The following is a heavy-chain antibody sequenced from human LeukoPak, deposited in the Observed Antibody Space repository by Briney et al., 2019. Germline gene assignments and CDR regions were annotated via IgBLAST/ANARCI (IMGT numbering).Heavy chain of an antibody. D-gene: IGHD3-22*01. CDR3: ARDYSNGRARASGSSGY. V-gene: IGHV1-2*02. CDR2: INTNSGGT. Sequence: ASLKVSCQASGYTFTGYYMHSVRPAPGQGLEWMGWINTNSGGTNYAQKFQGRVTMTRDTSISTAYMELSRLRSDDTAVYYCARDYSNGRARASGSSGYWGQGTLVTVSS. J-gene: IGHJ4*02. CDR1: GYTFTGYY.